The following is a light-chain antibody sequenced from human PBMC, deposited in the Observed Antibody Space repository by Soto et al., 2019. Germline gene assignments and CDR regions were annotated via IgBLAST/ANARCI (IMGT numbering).Light chain of an antibody. V-gene: IGLV2-14*01. J-gene: IGLJ1*01. CDR1: SSDVGGYNY. CDR3: SSYTSSSTYV. CDR2: EVS. Sequence: QYVLTRPASVSGSPGQSITRSCTGTSSDVGGYNYVSWYQQHPGKAPKLMIYEVSNRPSGVSNRFSGSKSGNTASLTISGPQAEDEADYYCSSYTSSSTYVFGTGTKVTVL.